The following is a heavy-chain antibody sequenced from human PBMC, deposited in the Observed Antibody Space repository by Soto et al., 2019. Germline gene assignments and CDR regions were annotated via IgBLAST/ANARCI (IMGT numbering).Heavy chain of an antibody. J-gene: IGHJ4*02. D-gene: IGHD3-3*01. CDR1: GFSLSTSGMC. Sequence: SGPTLVNPTQTLTLTCTFSGFSLSTSGMCVSWIRQPPGKALEWLALIDWDDDKYYSTSLKTRLTISKDTSKNQVVLTMTNMDPVDTATYYCARISTPYDFWSGYQYYFDYWGQGTLVTVSS. CDR3: ARISTPYDFWSGYQYYFDY. V-gene: IGHV2-70*01. CDR2: IDWDDDK.